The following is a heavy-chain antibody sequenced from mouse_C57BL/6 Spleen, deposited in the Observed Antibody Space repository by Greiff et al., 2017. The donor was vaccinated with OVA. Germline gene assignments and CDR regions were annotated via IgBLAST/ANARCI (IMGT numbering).Heavy chain of an antibody. CDR2: IYPGSGST. V-gene: IGHV1-55*01. CDR3: ANLDSSGYGGRFAY. J-gene: IGHJ3*01. D-gene: IGHD3-2*02. Sequence: QVQLKQPGAELVKPGASVKMSCKASGYTFTSYWITWVKQRPGQGLEWIGDIYPGSGSTNYNEKFKSKATLTVDTSSSTAYMQRSSRTSEDSAVYYCANLDSSGYGGRFAYWGQGTRVTVSA. CDR1: GYTFTSYW.